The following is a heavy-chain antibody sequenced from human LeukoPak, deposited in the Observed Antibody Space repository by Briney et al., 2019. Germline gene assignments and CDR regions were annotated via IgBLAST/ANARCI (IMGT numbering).Heavy chain of an antibody. Sequence: SETLSLTCTVSGGSISSYYWSWIRQPPGKGLEWIGYIYYSGSTNYNPSLKSRVTISVDTSKNQFSLKLSSVTAADTAVYYCARGRYCSSTRCYGFDPWGQGTLVTVSS. CDR2: IYYSGST. D-gene: IGHD2-2*01. V-gene: IGHV4-59*01. CDR1: GGSISSYY. J-gene: IGHJ5*02. CDR3: ARGRYCSSTRCYGFDP.